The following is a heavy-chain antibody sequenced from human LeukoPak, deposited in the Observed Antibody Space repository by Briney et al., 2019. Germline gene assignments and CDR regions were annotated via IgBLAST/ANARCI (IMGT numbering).Heavy chain of an antibody. Sequence: QPGGSLRLSCAASGFTFSTYTMHWVRQAPGKGLEYVSSISGNGGSREYANSVKGRFTISRDNSRNTLYLQMGSLRAEDMAVYYCARDAGYVRFDFWGQGTLATVSS. J-gene: IGHJ4*02. V-gene: IGHV3-64*01. CDR1: GFTFSTYT. CDR3: ARDAGYVRFDF. D-gene: IGHD5-18*01. CDR2: ISGNGGSR.